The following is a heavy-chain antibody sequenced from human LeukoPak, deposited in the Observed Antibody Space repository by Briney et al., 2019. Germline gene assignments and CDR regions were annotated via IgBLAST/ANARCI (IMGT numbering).Heavy chain of an antibody. Sequence: SETLSLTCTVSGGSISSYYWSWIRQPPGKGLEWIGYIHYSGSSYYNSALKSRVTISADTSKNQFSLRLSSVTAADTAVYYCARIGGIPLGSFDIWGQGTMVTVSS. CDR1: GGSISSYY. CDR2: IHYSGSS. D-gene: IGHD2-2*02. V-gene: IGHV4-59*01. CDR3: ARIGGIPLGSFDI. J-gene: IGHJ3*02.